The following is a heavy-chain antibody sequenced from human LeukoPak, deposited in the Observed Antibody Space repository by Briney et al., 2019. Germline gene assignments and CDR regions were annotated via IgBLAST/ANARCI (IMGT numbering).Heavy chain of an antibody. CDR2: ISAYNGNT. V-gene: IGHV1-18*01. J-gene: IGHJ6*03. CDR3: ARDNYGDYYYYYMDV. Sequence: ASVKVSCKASGYTFTSYGISWVRQAPRQRLEWMGWISAYNGNTNYAQKLQGRVTMTTDTSTSTAYMELRSLRSDDTAVYYCARDNYGDYYYYYMDVWGKGTTVTVSS. D-gene: IGHD4-17*01. CDR1: GYTFTSYG.